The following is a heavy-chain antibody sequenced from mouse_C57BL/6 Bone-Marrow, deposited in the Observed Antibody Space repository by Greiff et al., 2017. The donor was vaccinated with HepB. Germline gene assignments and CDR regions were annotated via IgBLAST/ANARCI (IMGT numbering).Heavy chain of an antibody. CDR1: GYTFTSYW. D-gene: IGHD1-1*01. CDR3: ARSGYYGSSYDYYAMDY. V-gene: IGHV1-59*01. CDR2: IDPSDSYT. Sequence: QVQLQQPGAELVRPGPSVKLSCKASGYTFTSYWMHWVKQRPGQGLEWIGVIDPSDSYTNYNQKFKGKATLTVDTSSSTAYMQLSSLTSEDSAVYYCARSGYYGSSYDYYAMDYWGQGTSVTVSS. J-gene: IGHJ4*01.